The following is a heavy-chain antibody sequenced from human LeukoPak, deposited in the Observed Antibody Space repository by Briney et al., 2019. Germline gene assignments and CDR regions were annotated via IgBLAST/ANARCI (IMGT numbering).Heavy chain of an antibody. V-gene: IGHV4-34*01. CDR3: ARASYYGSGSFKKDFDY. CDR1: GGSSSGYY. J-gene: IGHJ4*02. Sequence: SETLSLTCAVYGGSSSGYYWSWISQPPGKGLEWIGEINHSGSTNYNPSLKSRVSISVDSSKNQFSLKVSSVTAADTAVYYCARASYYGSGSFKKDFDYWGQGTLVTVSS. CDR2: INHSGST. D-gene: IGHD3-10*01.